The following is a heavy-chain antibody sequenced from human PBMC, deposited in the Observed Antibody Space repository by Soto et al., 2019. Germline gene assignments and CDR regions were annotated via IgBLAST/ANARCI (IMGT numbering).Heavy chain of an antibody. CDR1: GFTFDDYA. V-gene: IGHV3-9*01. J-gene: IGHJ6*02. Sequence: GWSLRLSCSASGFTFDDYAMHWVRQAPGKVLERVSGISWNSGSVGYADFVKGRFTISRDNAKNSLYLQMNSLRAEDTALYYCAKGSYGYGRYYYYGMDGWGQGTTVTVSS. CDR2: ISWNSGSV. D-gene: IGHD5-18*01. CDR3: AKGSYGYGRYYYYGMDG.